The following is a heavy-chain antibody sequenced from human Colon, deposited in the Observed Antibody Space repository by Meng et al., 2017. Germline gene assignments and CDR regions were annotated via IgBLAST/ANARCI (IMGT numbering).Heavy chain of an antibody. CDR2: IYYSGST. CDR3: ARESGGSPFDY. V-gene: IGHV4-59*01. D-gene: IGHD2-15*01. Sequence: SETLSLTCTVSGGSISSYYWSWIRQPPGKGLEWIGYIYYSGSTYYNPSLKSRVTISVDTSKNQFSLKLSSVTAADTAVYYCARESGGSPFDYWGQGTLVTVSS. CDR1: GGSISSYY. J-gene: IGHJ4*02.